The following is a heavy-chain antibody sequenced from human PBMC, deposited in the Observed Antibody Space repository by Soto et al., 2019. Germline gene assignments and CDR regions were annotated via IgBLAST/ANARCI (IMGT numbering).Heavy chain of an antibody. J-gene: IGHJ4*02. V-gene: IGHV1-69*04. CDR1: GGTFSSYT. Sequence: ASVKVSCKASGGTFSSYTISWVRQAPGQGLEWMGRIIPILGIANYAQKFQGRVTMTRDTSTSTVYMELSSLRSEDTAVYYCARDSEGSSWSRFGYWGQGTLVTVSS. CDR2: IIPILGIA. CDR3: ARDSEGSSWSRFGY. D-gene: IGHD6-13*01.